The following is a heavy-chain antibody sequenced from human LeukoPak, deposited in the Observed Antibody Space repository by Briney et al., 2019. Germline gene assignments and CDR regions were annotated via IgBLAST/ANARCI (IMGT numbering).Heavy chain of an antibody. V-gene: IGHV3-74*01. D-gene: IGHD3-22*01. CDR1: GFTFSSYW. CDR2: INSDGSST. Sequence: GGSLRLSWAASGFTFSSYWMHWVRQAPGKGLVWVSRINSDGSSTSYADSVKGRFTISRDNAKNTLYLQMNSLRAEDTAVYYCARGVYYDSSGYPPDFDYWGQGTLVTVSS. J-gene: IGHJ4*02. CDR3: ARGVYYDSSGYPPDFDY.